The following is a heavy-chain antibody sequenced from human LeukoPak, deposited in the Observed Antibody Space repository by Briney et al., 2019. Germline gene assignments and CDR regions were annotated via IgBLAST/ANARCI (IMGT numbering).Heavy chain of an antibody. CDR2: IVVGSGNT. CDR1: GFTFTSSA. Sequence: GASVKVSCKASGFTFTSSAVQWVRQARGQRLEWIGWIVVGSGNTNYAQKFQERVTITRDMSTSTAYMELSSLRSEDTAVYYCAVATVVSAPHPFDYWGQGTLVTVSS. J-gene: IGHJ4*02. D-gene: IGHD4-23*01. CDR3: AVATVVSAPHPFDY. V-gene: IGHV1-58*01.